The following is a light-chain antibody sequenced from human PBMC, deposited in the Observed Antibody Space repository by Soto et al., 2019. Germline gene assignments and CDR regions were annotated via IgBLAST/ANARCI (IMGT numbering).Light chain of an antibody. Sequence: QSALTQPASVSGSPGQSITISCTGTSSDVGSYNYVSWYQQHPGKAPKLMIYDVSNRPSGVSNRFSGSKSGNTASLTISGLQAEDEADYYCSSSTSSSTWVFGGGTKLIVL. CDR2: DVS. CDR3: SSSTSSSTWV. V-gene: IGLV2-14*01. J-gene: IGLJ3*02. CDR1: SSDVGSYNY.